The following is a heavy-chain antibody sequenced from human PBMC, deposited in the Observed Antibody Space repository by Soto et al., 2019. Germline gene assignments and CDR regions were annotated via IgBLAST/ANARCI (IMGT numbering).Heavy chain of an antibody. J-gene: IGHJ4*02. CDR2: IIPILGIA. Sequence: SVKVSCKASGGTFSSYTISWVRQAPGQGLEWMGRIIPILGIANYAQKFQGRVTITTDKSTGTAYMELSSLRSEDTAVYYCARVFDYGLWYFDYWGQGTLVTVSS. CDR3: ARVFDYGLWYFDY. V-gene: IGHV1-69*02. CDR1: GGTFSSYT. D-gene: IGHD4-17*01.